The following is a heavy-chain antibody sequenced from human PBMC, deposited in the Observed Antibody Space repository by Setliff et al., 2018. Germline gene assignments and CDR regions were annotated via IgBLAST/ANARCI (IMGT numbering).Heavy chain of an antibody. V-gene: IGHV4-59*08. J-gene: IGHJ4*02. D-gene: IGHD1-1*01. CDR1: DGSLSTYY. Sequence: SETLSLTCTVSDGSLSTYYWSWIRQPPGKGLEFIGYVYYSGTANYSPSLRSRLTISVDTAQNQFSLRLTSVTAADTAVYYCARTGTYRYFDYWGQGALVTVSS. CDR3: ARTGTYRYFDY. CDR2: VYYSGTA.